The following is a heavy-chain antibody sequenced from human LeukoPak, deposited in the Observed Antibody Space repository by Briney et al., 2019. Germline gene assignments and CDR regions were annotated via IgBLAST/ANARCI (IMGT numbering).Heavy chain of an antibody. D-gene: IGHD6-13*01. CDR2: IKQDGSEK. CDR1: GFTFSSYW. CDR3: ARDPSIAAAGDFDY. Sequence: GGSLRLSCAASGFTFSSYWMSWVRQAPGKGLEWVANIKQDGSEKYYVDSVKGRFTISRDNAKNSLYLQMNSLRAGDTAVYYCARDPSIAAAGDFDYWGQGTLVTVSS. J-gene: IGHJ4*02. V-gene: IGHV3-7*01.